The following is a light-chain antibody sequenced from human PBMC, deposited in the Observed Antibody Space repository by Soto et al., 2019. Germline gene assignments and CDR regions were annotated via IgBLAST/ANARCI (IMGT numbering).Light chain of an antibody. CDR3: QQYGSSWT. J-gene: IGKJ1*01. CDR1: QSVTGSY. CDR2: GAS. Sequence: EIVLTQSPGTLSLSPGERATLSCRASQSVTGSYLAWYQQRPGQAPRLLIYGASSRATGVPDRFSGSGSGTDFTLTISRLEPEDFGMYYCQQYGSSWTFGQGTKVEFK. V-gene: IGKV3-20*01.